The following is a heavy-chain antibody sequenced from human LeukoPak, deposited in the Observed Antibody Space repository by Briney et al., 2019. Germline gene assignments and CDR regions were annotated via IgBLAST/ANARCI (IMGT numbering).Heavy chain of an antibody. CDR1: GGSISSYY. CDR3: ARVSVSGYYYYYYMDV. Sequence: SETLSLTCNVSGGSISSYYWSWIRQPAGKGLEWIGRIYTSGSTNYNPSLKSRVTMSVDTSKNQFSLKLSSVTAADTAVYYCARVSVSGYYYYYYMDVWGKGTTVTVSS. D-gene: IGHD1-26*01. J-gene: IGHJ6*03. V-gene: IGHV4-4*07. CDR2: IYTSGST.